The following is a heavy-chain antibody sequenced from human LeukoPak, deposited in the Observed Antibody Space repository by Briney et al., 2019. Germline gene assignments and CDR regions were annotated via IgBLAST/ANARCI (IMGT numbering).Heavy chain of an antibody. CDR2: ISSNGGST. V-gene: IGHV3-64D*06. CDR3: VKDQAGTTGNAFDI. J-gene: IGHJ3*02. D-gene: IGHD1-1*01. Sequence: PGGSLRLSCSVSGLSFSRYPMHWVRQALGKGLEYASAISSNGGSTYYADSVRGRFTISRDNSKSTMYLQMNSLRGEDTAVYYCVKDQAGTTGNAFDIWGQGTVVTVSS. CDR1: GLSFSRYP.